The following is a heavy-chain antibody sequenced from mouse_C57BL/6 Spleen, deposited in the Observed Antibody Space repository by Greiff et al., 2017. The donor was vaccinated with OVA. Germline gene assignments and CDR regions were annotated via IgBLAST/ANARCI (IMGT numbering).Heavy chain of an antibody. Sequence: QVQLQQSGAELVKPGASVKLSCKASGYTFTEYTIHWVKQRSGQGLEWIGWFYPGSGSITYTEKFKDKATLTADKSSSTVYMELSRLTSEDSAVYFGARHEDRRDYYGSSAMDYWGQGTSVTVSS. V-gene: IGHV1-62-2*01. CDR1: GYTFTEYT. CDR2: FYPGSGSI. CDR3: ARHEDRRDYYGSSAMDY. D-gene: IGHD1-1*01. J-gene: IGHJ4*01.